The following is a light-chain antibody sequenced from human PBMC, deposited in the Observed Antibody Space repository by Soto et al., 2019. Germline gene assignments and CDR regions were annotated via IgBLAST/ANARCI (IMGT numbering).Light chain of an antibody. CDR2: KAS. Sequence: DIQMTQSPSTLSASVGDRVTITCRASQSINNRLVWYQQKPGIAPILLLYKASSLQSGVPSRFSGSGSGTELNFTIRSLQTADFATYYCQQYNTYPWTFGHGTKVEI. J-gene: IGKJ1*01. CDR1: QSINNR. V-gene: IGKV1-5*03. CDR3: QQYNTYPWT.